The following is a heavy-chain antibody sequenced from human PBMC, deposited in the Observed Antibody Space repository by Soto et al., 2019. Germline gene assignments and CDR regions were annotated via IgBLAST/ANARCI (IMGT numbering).Heavy chain of an antibody. Sequence: SVKVSCKASGFTFTSSAVQWVRQARGQRLEWIGWIVVGSGNTNYAQKFQERVTITRDMSTSTAYMELSSLRSEDTAVYYCAASPTTVTTLDYWGQGTLVTVSS. J-gene: IGHJ4*02. CDR3: AASPTTVTTLDY. D-gene: IGHD4-17*01. CDR1: GFTFTSSA. V-gene: IGHV1-58*01. CDR2: IVVGSGNT.